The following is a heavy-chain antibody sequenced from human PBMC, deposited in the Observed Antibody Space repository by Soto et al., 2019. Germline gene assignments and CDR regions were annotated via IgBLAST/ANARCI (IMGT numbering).Heavy chain of an antibody. J-gene: IGHJ6*04. CDR3: ARGGVVVPAAIRPYYYYGMDV. D-gene: IGHD2-2*02. CDR2: ISSSSSTI. Sequence: PGGSMRLSCAASGFTFSSYSMNWVRQAPGKGLEWVSYISSSSSTIYYADSVKGRFTISRDNAKNSLYLQMNSLRDEDTAVYYCARGGVVVPAAIRPYYYYGMDVWGKGTTVTLSS. CDR1: GFTFSSYS. V-gene: IGHV3-48*02.